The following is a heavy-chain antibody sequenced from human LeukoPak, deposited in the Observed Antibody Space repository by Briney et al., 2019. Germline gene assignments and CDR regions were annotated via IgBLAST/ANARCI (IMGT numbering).Heavy chain of an antibody. V-gene: IGHV3-23*01. CDR3: AKATGITMIVVVTDY. J-gene: IGHJ4*02. Sequence: GGSLRLSCAASGFTFSSYAMSWVRQAPGKGLEWVSAISGSGGSTYYADSVKGQFTISRDNSKNTLYLQMNSLRAEDTAVYYCAKATGITMIVVVTDYWGQGTLVTVSS. D-gene: IGHD3-22*01. CDR2: ISGSGGST. CDR1: GFTFSSYA.